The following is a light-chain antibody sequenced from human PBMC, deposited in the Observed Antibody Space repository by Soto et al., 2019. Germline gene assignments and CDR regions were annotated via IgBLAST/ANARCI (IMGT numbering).Light chain of an antibody. Sequence: QAVVTQEPSLTVSPGGTVTLTCASSTGAVTTGYYPSWFQHKPGHAPRALIYNTNDKHSWTPARLSGCLLGDKAALTLSGVQPEDEAEYYCLLYYGGSWVFGGGTKVTVL. CDR1: TGAVTTGYY. CDR2: NTN. J-gene: IGLJ3*02. V-gene: IGLV7-43*01. CDR3: LLYYGGSWV.